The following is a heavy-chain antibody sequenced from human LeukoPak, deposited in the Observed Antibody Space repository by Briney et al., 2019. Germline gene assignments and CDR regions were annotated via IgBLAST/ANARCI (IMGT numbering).Heavy chain of an antibody. V-gene: IGHV1-58*02. CDR2: IVVGSGNT. CDR3: ARRASSSWYWYYFDY. J-gene: IGHJ4*02. CDR1: GFTFTSSA. D-gene: IGHD6-13*01. Sequence: AASVKVSCKASGFTFTSSAMQWVRQARGQRLEWIGWIVVGSGNTNYAQKFQERVTITRDMSTSTAYMELSSLRSEDTAVYYCARRASSSWYWYYFDYWGQGTLVTVSS.